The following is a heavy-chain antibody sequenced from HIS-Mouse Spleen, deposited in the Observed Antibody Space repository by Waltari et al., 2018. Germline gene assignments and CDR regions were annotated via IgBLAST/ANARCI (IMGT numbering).Heavy chain of an antibody. CDR2: INPNSGGT. Sequence: QVQLVQSGAEVKKPGASVKVSCKASGYTFTGYYMHWVRQAPGQGLEWMGWINPNSGGTNDAQKFQGRVTMTRDTSISAAYMELSRLRSDDTAVYYCAREGRLVIGVFDIWGQGTMVTVSS. CDR1: GYTFTGYY. J-gene: IGHJ3*02. D-gene: IGHD2-21*01. CDR3: AREGRLVIGVFDI. V-gene: IGHV1-2*02.